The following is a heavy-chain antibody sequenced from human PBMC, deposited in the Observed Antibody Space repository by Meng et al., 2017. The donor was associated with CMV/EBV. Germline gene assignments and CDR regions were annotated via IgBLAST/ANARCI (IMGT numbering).Heavy chain of an antibody. J-gene: IGHJ4*02. V-gene: IGHV4-30-4*08. CDR2: IYYSGST. D-gene: IGHD1-14*01. CDR3: ARVMGPNRTPYYFDY. Sequence: GPRPESGPGLAKPSQIMSPPCMASGGSISSGAYYWSWIRQPPGKGLEWIGYIYYSGSTYYNPSLKSRVTISVDTSKNQFSLKLSSVTAADTAVYYCARVMGPNRTPYYFDYWGQGTLVTVSS. CDR1: GGSISSGAYY.